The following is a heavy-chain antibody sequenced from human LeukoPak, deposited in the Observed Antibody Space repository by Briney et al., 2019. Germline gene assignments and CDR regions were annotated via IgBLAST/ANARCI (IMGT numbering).Heavy chain of an antibody. CDR1: GFTFDDYA. CDR2: ISWNSGSI. Sequence: PGRSLRLSCAASGFTFDDYAMHWVRQAPGKGLEWVSGISWNSGSIGYADSVKGRFTISRDNAKNSLYLQMNSLRAEDTALYYCAKARRDYYYYGMDVWGQGTTVTVSS. CDR3: AKARRDYYYYGMDV. V-gene: IGHV3-9*01. J-gene: IGHJ6*02.